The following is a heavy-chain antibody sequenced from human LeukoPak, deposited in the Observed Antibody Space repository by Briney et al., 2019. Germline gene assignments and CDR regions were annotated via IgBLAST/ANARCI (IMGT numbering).Heavy chain of an antibody. J-gene: IGHJ4*02. Sequence: PSETLSLTCTVSGGSISSSSYYWGWIRQPPGKGLEWIGSIYYSGSTYYNPSLKSRVTISVDTSKNQFSLKLSSVTAADTAVYYCASFRVGISGVVIMVDYWGQGTLVTVSS. CDR2: IYYSGST. CDR1: GGSISSSSYY. D-gene: IGHD3-3*01. V-gene: IGHV4-39*01. CDR3: ASFRVGISGVVIMVDY.